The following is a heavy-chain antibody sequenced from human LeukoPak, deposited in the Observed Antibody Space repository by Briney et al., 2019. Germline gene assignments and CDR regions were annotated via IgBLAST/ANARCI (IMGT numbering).Heavy chain of an antibody. CDR2: ISAYNGNT. Sequence: GASVKVSCKASGYTFINYGITRVRQAPGQGLEWMGWISAYNGNTNYAQKLQGRVTMTTDTSTSTAYMELRSLRSDDTAVYYCARAAPTLTVTTDFDYWGQGTLVTVSS. V-gene: IGHV1-18*04. CDR3: ARAAPTLTVTTDFDY. CDR1: GYTFINYG. D-gene: IGHD4-17*01. J-gene: IGHJ4*02.